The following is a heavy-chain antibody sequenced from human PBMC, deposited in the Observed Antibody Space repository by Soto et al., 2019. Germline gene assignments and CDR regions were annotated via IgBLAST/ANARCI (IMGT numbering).Heavy chain of an antibody. J-gene: IGHJ6*02. D-gene: IGHD3-3*01. CDR2: ISSSSSYI. CDR3: ARDQGLRFSEDSDYYYGMDV. CDR1: GFTFSSYS. Sequence: PGGSLRLSCAASGFTFSSYSMNWVRQAPGKGLEWVSSISSSSSYIYYADSVKGRFTISRDNAKNSLYLQMNSLRAEDTAVYYCARDQGLRFSEDSDYYYGMDVWGQGTTVTVSS. V-gene: IGHV3-21*04.